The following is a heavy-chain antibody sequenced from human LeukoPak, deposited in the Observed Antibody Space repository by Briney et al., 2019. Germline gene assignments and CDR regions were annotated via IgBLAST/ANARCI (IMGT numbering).Heavy chain of an antibody. J-gene: IGHJ4*02. Sequence: AGGSLRLSCAASGFTFSNYWMHWVRQAPGKGLVWVSRLDTDGSDTSYADSVKGRFTISRDNAKNSLYLQMNSLRAEDTALYYCAKDIKYYGSGSYYDYWGQGTLVTVSS. CDR3: AKDIKYYGSGSYYDY. CDR1: GFTFSNYW. V-gene: IGHV3-74*01. CDR2: LDTDGSDT. D-gene: IGHD3-10*01.